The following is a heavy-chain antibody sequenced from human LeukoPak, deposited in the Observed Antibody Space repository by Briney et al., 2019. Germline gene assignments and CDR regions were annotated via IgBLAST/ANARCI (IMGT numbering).Heavy chain of an antibody. Sequence: GGSLRLSCAASGFTFSSYGMHWVRQAPGKGLEWVAVISYDGSNKYYADSVKGRFTISRDNSKNTLYLQMNSLRAEDAAVYYCVKGGIVGTSGLFDYWGQGTLVTVSS. CDR1: GFTFSSYG. V-gene: IGHV3-30*18. CDR2: ISYDGSNK. CDR3: VKGGIVGTSGLFDY. J-gene: IGHJ4*02. D-gene: IGHD1-26*01.